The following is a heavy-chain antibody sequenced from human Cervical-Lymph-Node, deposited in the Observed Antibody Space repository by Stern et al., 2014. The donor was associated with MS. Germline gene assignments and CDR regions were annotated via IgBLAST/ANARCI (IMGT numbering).Heavy chain of an antibody. V-gene: IGHV3-33*01. J-gene: IGHJ4*02. CDR1: GFTFSNYG. CDR2: IWYDGNKK. Sequence: DQLVESGGGVVQPGRSLRLSCAASGFTFSNYGMHWVRPAPGKGLEWLAVIWYDGNKKYYADSVKGRFTISRDNSKNTLFLQMSSLTAEDTALYYCARGNWNYEGMGYWGQGTLVTVSS. D-gene: IGHD1-7*01. CDR3: ARGNWNYEGMGY.